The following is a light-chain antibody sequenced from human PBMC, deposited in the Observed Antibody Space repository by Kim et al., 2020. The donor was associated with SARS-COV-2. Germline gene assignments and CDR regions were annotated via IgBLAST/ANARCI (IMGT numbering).Light chain of an antibody. CDR1: QSISNY. CDR2: AAS. V-gene: IGKV1-39*01. CDR3: QQSYREFSEYA. J-gene: IGKJ2*01. Sequence: IQMTQSPSSLSASVGDRVTITCRASQSISNYLNWYQQRPGKAPKVLIYAASILQSGVPSRFSGSGSGTDFTLTISSLQPEDFATYYCQQSYREFSEYAFGREAKLDI.